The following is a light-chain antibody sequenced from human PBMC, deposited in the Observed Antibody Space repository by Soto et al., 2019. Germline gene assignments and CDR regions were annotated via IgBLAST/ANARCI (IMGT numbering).Light chain of an antibody. Sequence: EIVMTQSPATLSVSPGERATLSCRASQSVSIKLAWYQRKPGQAPRLLIYDTSTRATGIPDRFSGSGSGTDFTLTISRLEPEDFAVYYCQQDGSSRITFGQGTRLEIK. V-gene: IGKV3-20*01. J-gene: IGKJ5*01. CDR2: DTS. CDR1: QSVSIK. CDR3: QQDGSSRIT.